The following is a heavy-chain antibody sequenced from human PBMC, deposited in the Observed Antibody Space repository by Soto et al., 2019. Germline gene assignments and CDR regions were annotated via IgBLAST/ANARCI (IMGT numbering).Heavy chain of an antibody. CDR1: GGSISSGGYY. Sequence: QVQLQESGPGLVKPSQTLSLTCTVSGGSISSGGYYWSWIRQHPGKGLEWIGYIYFSGSTYYNPSLKSRVTISVYTSQNQFSLKLSSVTAADTAVYYCARARGFTMIVVVTDDAFDIWGQGTMVTVSS. CDR2: IYFSGST. CDR3: ARARGFTMIVVVTDDAFDI. D-gene: IGHD3-22*01. J-gene: IGHJ3*02. V-gene: IGHV4-31*03.